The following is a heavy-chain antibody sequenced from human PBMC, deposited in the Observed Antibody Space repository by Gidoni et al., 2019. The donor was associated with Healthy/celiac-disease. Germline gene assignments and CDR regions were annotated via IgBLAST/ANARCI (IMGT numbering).Heavy chain of an antibody. D-gene: IGHD3-22*01. CDR1: GFTFSSYS. CDR3: ARDPLITYYYDSSGYYPYYYGMDV. Sequence: EVQLVESGGGLVQPGGSLRLSCAASGFTFSSYSMNWVRQAPGKGLEWVSYISSSSSTIYYADSVKGRFTISRDNAKNSLYLQMNSLRDEDTAVYYCARDPLITYYYDSSGYYPYYYGMDVWGQGTTVTVSS. J-gene: IGHJ6*02. V-gene: IGHV3-48*02. CDR2: ISSSSSTI.